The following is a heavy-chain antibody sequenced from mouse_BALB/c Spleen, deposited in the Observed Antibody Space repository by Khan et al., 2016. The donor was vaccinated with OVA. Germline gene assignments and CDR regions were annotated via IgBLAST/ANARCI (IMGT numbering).Heavy chain of an antibody. V-gene: IGHV1S137*01. CDR3: ARGGEWLRRGGGNSDY. CDR2: ISIYYDNT. J-gene: IGHJ2*01. D-gene: IGHD2-2*01. CDR1: GYTFTDYA. Sequence: QIQLVQSGPELVRPGESVKISCKGSGYTFTDYAMHWVKQSHAKSLEWIGVISIYYDNTNYNQKFKGKATMTVDKSSSTAYMELARLTSEDSAILYCARGGEWLRRGGGNSDYWGQGTTLTVSS.